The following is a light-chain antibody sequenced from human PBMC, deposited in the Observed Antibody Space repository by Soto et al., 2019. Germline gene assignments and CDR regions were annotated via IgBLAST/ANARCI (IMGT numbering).Light chain of an antibody. CDR3: QQTYNTPYT. CDR1: QSISSY. CDR2: ATS. Sequence: DIQMTQSPSSLSASVGDRVTIACRASQSISSYLNWYHQRPGKAPKVLIYATSTLQSGVPSRFSGIGSGTNFTLTISSLQPEDFATYYCQQTYNTPYTFGQGTKLEIK. J-gene: IGKJ2*01. V-gene: IGKV1-39*01.